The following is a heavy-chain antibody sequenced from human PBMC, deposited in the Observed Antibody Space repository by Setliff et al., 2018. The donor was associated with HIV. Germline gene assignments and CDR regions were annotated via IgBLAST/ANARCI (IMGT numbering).Heavy chain of an antibody. CDR1: GGSFRASF. CDR2: MIPSASA. V-gene: IGHV4-34*12. D-gene: IGHD2-2*01. J-gene: IGHJ4*02. Sequence: SETLSLTCAVFGGSFRASFWTWIRQPPGKGLEWIGEMIPSASANYNTSLSSRVTISIDTSAKWVSLRLTSVTAADTAVYYCARVFIYCSSANCYRYLDFWGQGSPVTVSS. CDR3: ARVFIYCSSANCYRYLDF.